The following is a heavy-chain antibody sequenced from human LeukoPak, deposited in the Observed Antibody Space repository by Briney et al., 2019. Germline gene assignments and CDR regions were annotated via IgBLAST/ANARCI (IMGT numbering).Heavy chain of an antibody. CDR2: IYYSGST. CDR3: ARSKVDYYDSSGYDDYFDY. V-gene: IGHV4-59*11. CDR1: GGSISSHY. J-gene: IGHJ4*02. Sequence: PSETLSLTCTVSGGSISSHYWSWIRQPPGKGLEWIGYIYYSGSTNYNPSLKSRVTISVDTSKNQFSLKLSSVTAADTAVYYCARSKVDYYDSSGYDDYFDYWGQGTLVTVSS. D-gene: IGHD3-22*01.